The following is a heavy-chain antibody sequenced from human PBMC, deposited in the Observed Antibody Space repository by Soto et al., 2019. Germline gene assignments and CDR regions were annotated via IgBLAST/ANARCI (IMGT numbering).Heavy chain of an antibody. CDR2: ISGTGGST. D-gene: IGHD2-8*01. CDR3: AKTSVAKIYAISVYVMDF. J-gene: IGHJ6*02. CDR1: GFTFRNYV. V-gene: IGHV3-23*01. Sequence: GESLRLSCAASGFTFRNYVLSWVRQAPGKGLEWVSAISGTGGSTYYADSVKGRFTISRDNSKNTLYVQMNSLRAEDTAVYYCAKTSVAKIYAISVYVMDFWSQGTTV.